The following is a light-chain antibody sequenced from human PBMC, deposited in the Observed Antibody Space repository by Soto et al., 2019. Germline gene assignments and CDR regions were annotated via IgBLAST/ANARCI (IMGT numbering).Light chain of an antibody. V-gene: IGKV1-5*01. CDR3: QQYSSYSAWT. J-gene: IGKJ1*01. CDR2: DAS. CDR1: QRINKW. Sequence: GDRVTLTCRASQRINKWLAWHQQKPGKAPKLLIYDASSLQSGVPPRFSGSGSGTEFTLTIRSLQPEDIANYYGQQYSSYSAWTFGEGTKVDIK.